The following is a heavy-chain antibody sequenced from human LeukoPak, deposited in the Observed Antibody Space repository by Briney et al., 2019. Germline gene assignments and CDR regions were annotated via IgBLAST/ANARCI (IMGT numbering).Heavy chain of an antibody. Sequence: GRSLRLSCAAAGFTFSRYALHWVRQAPGKGLEWVAAISYDGSNKYYADSVKGRFTISRDNSKNTLYLQMNSLRAEDTAVYYCSRDNEEVVPVAIGYSSRWTFDYWGQGTLVTVS. CDR3: SRDNEEVVPVAIGYSSRWTFDY. CDR1: GFTFSRYA. D-gene: IGHD2-2*01. V-gene: IGHV3-30-3*01. J-gene: IGHJ4*02. CDR2: ISYDGSNK.